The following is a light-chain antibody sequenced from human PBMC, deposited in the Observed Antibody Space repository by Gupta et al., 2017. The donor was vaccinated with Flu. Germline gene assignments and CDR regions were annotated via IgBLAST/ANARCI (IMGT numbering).Light chain of an antibody. CDR1: NIGRKS. V-gene: IGLV3-21*02. Sequence: SYVLTQPASVSVASGQTARIPCGGNNIGRKSVHWYKQKPGQAPVLVVYDDSGRPSGIPARLSGSNSENTATLSISRVEAGDEADYYCQVWDSSSVHWVVGGGTKLTVL. CDR2: DDS. J-gene: IGLJ3*02. CDR3: QVWDSSSVHWV.